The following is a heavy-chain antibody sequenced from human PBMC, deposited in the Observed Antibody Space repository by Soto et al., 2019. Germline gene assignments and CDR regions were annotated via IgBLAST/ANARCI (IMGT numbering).Heavy chain of an antibody. CDR3: TRGGQLFAGNYFDY. J-gene: IGHJ4*02. D-gene: IGHD3-10*02. CDR2: ISNYNRDT. V-gene: IGHV1-18*01. Sequence: QVQLVQSGAEVKKPGASVKVSCKASGYTFTSYGISWVRQAPGQGREWMGWISNYNRDTNYAQKLQGRVTMTTDTSTSTAYMELRSLKSDDTAVYYCTRGGQLFAGNYFDYWGQGTLVTVSS. CDR1: GYTFTSYG.